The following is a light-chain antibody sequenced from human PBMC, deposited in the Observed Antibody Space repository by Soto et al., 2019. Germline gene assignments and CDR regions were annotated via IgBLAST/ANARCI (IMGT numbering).Light chain of an antibody. J-gene: IGLJ1*01. CDR3: SSYTTSSTYV. CDR1: ISDVGGYDY. Sequence: SVLTQPASVSGSPGQSITISCTGTISDVGGYDYVSWYQQHPGKAPKLMIYDVSNRPSGVSNRFSGSKSGNTASLTISGLQAGDEADYYCSSYTTSSTYVFGTGTKSPS. V-gene: IGLV2-14*01. CDR2: DVS.